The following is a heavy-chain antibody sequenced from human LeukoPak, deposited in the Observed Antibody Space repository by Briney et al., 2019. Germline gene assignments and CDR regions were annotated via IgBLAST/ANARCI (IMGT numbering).Heavy chain of an antibody. V-gene: IGHV3-21*01. Sequence: GGSLRLSCAASGFTFSNYTMNWVRQAPGKGLEWVSSISSSSSYIYYADSVKGRFTISRDNAKNSLYLQMNSLRAEDTAVYYCARCGGGGRRTNDYYFYYGMDVWGQGTTVTVSS. CDR1: GFTFSNYT. J-gene: IGHJ6*02. D-gene: IGHD1-26*01. CDR3: ARCGGGGRRTNDYYFYYGMDV. CDR2: ISSSSSYI.